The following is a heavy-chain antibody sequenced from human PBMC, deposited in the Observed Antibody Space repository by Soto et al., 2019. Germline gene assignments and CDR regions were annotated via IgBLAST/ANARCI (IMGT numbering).Heavy chain of an antibody. Sequence: GGSLRLSCAASGFSFGNYWMSWVRQAPGKGLEWVANIKQDGGGEHYEDSMKGRFSISRDNAENSLYLQMNSLRAEDTAVYHCVRDGYDGSGTSPYRYMDVWGKGTTVTVSS. V-gene: IGHV3-7*01. J-gene: IGHJ6*03. CDR2: IKQDGGGE. CDR3: VRDGYDGSGTSPYRYMDV. D-gene: IGHD3-10*01. CDR1: GFSFGNYW.